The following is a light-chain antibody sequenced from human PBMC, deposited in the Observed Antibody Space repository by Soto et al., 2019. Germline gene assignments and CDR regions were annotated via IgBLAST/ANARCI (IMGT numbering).Light chain of an antibody. V-gene: IGKV3D-20*02. CDR1: QSVSSSY. J-gene: IGKJ5*01. Sequence: EVVLTPSPDTLSLSPGERATLSCRASQSVSSSYLAWYQQKPGQAPRLLIYGASSRATGIPDRFSGSGSGTDFTLTISSLEPDDFAVYYCQQRSNWQITFGQGTRLEIK. CDR3: QQRSNWQIT. CDR2: GAS.